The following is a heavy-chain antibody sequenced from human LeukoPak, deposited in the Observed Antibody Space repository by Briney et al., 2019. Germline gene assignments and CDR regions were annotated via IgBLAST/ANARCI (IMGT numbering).Heavy chain of an antibody. J-gene: IGHJ6*03. CDR3: AKEGCSSTSCYGGYYYYYYYMDV. Sequence: GGSLRLSCAASGFTFSSYGMSWVRQAPGKGLEWVSAISGSGGSTYYADSVKGRFTISRDNSKNTLYLQMNSLRAEDTAVYYCAKEGCSSTSCYGGYYYYYYYMDVWGKGTTVTISS. V-gene: IGHV3-23*01. D-gene: IGHD2-2*01. CDR2: ISGSGGST. CDR1: GFTFSSYG.